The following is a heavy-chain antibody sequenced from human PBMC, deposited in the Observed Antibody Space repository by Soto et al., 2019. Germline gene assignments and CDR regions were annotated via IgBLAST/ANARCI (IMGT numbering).Heavy chain of an antibody. CDR1: GGSFSGYY. D-gene: IGHD3-22*01. J-gene: IGHJ3*02. Sequence: SETLSLTCAVYGGSFSGYYWSWIRQPPGKGLEWIGEINHSGSTNYNPSLKSRVTISVDTSKNQFTLKLSSVTAADTAVYYCARLLRRITMIVVVNDAFDIWGQGTMVTVSS. CDR2: INHSGST. CDR3: ARLLRRITMIVVVNDAFDI. V-gene: IGHV4-34*01.